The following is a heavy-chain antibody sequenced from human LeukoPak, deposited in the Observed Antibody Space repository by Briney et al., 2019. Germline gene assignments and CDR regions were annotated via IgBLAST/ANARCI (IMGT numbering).Heavy chain of an antibody. J-gene: IGHJ4*02. V-gene: IGHV3-23*01. Sequence: GRSLRLSCAASGLTFRNYGMSWVRQAPGKGLDLVSAISGSGSSTYYGDSVKGRFTISRDNSKNTLYLQMSSLRAADTAVYYCAKDLSDAYNLGFDYWGQGTLVTVSS. CDR2: ISGSGSST. D-gene: IGHD5-24*01. CDR3: AKDLSDAYNLGFDY. CDR1: GLTFRNYG.